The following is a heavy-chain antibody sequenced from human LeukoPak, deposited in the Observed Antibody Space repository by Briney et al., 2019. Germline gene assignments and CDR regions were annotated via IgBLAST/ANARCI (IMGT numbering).Heavy chain of an antibody. D-gene: IGHD2-2*02. Sequence: GGSLRLSCAASGFTFSSYAMHWVRQAPGKGLEWVAVISYDGSNKYYADSVKGRFTISRDNSKNTLYLQMNSLRAEDTAVYYCARDKTVPAAIGWYFDLWGRGTLVTVSS. V-gene: IGHV3-30*01. CDR1: GFTFSSYA. J-gene: IGHJ2*01. CDR3: ARDKTVPAAIGWYFDL. CDR2: ISYDGSNK.